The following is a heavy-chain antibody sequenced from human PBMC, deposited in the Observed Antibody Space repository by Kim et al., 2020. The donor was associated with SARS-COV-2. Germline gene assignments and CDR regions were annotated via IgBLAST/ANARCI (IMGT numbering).Heavy chain of an antibody. CDR2: T. D-gene: IGHD5-12*01. CDR3: ARALSVATIFY. V-gene: IGHV1-3*01. J-gene: IGHJ4*02. Sequence: TKYSQKFQGRVTSTRDTSASTAYMELSSLRSEDTAVYYCARALSVATIFYWGQGTLVTVSS.